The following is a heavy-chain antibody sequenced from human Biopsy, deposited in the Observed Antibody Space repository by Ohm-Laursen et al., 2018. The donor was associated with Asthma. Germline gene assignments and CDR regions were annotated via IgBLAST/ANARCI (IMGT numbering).Heavy chain of an antibody. CDR2: INQSGRT. CDR3: ARAGQCSSTSCYNPGWFDP. J-gene: IGHJ5*02. D-gene: IGHD2-2*01. CDR1: GVSFSGYY. Sequence: SVTLSFTWSVYGVSFSGYYWSWIRQPQGKGLEWIGEINQSGRTNYNPSLKSRVTITVDTSKNQFSLKLSFVTAADTAVYYCARAGQCSSTSCYNPGWFDPWGQGTLITVSS. V-gene: IGHV4-34*01.